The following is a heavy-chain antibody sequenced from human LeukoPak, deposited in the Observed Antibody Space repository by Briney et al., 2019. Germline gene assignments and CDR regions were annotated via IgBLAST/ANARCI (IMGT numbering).Heavy chain of an antibody. CDR2: INSDGSST. D-gene: IGHD5-18*01. Sequence: GGSLRLSCAASGFTFSSYWMHWVRQAPGKGLVWVSRINSDGSSTSYADSVKGRFTISRDNAKNTLYLQMNSLRAEDTAVYYCARERVRGYSYGYLDYWGQGTLVTVSS. V-gene: IGHV3-74*01. J-gene: IGHJ4*02. CDR3: ARERVRGYSYGYLDY. CDR1: GFTFSSYW.